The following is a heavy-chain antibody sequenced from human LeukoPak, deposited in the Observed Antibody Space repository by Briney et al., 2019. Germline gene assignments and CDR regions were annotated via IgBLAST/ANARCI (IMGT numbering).Heavy chain of an antibody. Sequence: GGSLRLSCAASGFPFSSYGLHWVRQTPDKGLEWVAFTDSVKGRFTISRDNAKNSLYLQMNSLRAEDTAVYYCAREVDYYVADWGQGTLVTVSS. J-gene: IGHJ4*02. CDR1: GFPFSSYG. CDR3: AREVDYYVAD. D-gene: IGHD3-10*02. V-gene: IGHV3-33*03. CDR2: T.